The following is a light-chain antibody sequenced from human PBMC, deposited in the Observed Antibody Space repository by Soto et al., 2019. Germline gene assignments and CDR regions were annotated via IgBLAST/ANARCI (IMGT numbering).Light chain of an antibody. CDR3: SSYTTSSTWV. Sequence: QSALTQPASVSGSPGQSITISCTGTSSDVGAYNFVSWYQQHPVKAPKLMIFEVSNRPSGVSNRFSGSKSGNTASLTISGLQAEDEADYYCSSYTTSSTWVFGGGTKLTVL. J-gene: IGLJ3*02. CDR2: EVS. V-gene: IGLV2-14*01. CDR1: SSDVGAYNF.